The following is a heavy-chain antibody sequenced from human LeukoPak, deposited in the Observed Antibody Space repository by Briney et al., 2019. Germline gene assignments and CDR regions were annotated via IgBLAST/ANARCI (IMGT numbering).Heavy chain of an antibody. J-gene: IGHJ6*04. Sequence: SETLSLTCAVYGGSFSGYYWSWIRQPPGKGLEWIGEINHSGSTNYNPSLKSRVTISVDTSKNQFSLKLSSVTAADTAVYYCARVASSSWYFGYYYYYGMDVWGKGTTVTVSS. V-gene: IGHV4-34*01. CDR3: ARVASSSWYFGYYYYYGMDV. CDR1: GGSFSGYY. D-gene: IGHD6-13*01. CDR2: INHSGST.